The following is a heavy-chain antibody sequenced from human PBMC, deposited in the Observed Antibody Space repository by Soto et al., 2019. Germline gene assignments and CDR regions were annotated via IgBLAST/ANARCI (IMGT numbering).Heavy chain of an antibody. D-gene: IGHD3-10*01. Sequence: SETLSLTCTVSGASISVHSYYWTWIRQPPGKGLEWIGSSYYSGTTYFNPSLKSRATISVDTSKNHFSLRMSSVTAADTAVCYCARESDSGSYYFDYWGRGTPVTVSS. J-gene: IGHJ4*02. CDR3: ARESDSGSYYFDY. CDR2: SYYSGTT. CDR1: GASISVHSYY. V-gene: IGHV4-39*02.